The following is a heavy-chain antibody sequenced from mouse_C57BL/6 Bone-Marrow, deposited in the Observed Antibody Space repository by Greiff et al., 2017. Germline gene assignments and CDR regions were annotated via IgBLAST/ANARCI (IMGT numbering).Heavy chain of an antibody. CDR3: ARGYYGSIYDY. Sequence: EVNVVESGGGLVQSGRSLRLSCATSGFTFSDFYMEWVRQAPGKGLEWIAASRNKANDYTTEYSASVKGRFIVSRDTSQSILYLQMNALRAEDTAIYYCARGYYGSIYDYWGQGTTLTVSS. J-gene: IGHJ2*01. CDR2: SRNKANDYTT. CDR1: GFTFSDFY. V-gene: IGHV7-1*01. D-gene: IGHD1-1*01.